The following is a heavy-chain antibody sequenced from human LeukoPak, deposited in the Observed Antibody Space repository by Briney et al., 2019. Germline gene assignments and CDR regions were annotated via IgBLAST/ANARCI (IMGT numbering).Heavy chain of an antibody. CDR2: INHSGST. Sequence: SETLSLTCTVSGASISRYYWSWIRQPPGKGLEWIGEINHSGSTNYNPSLKSRVTISVDTSKNQFSLKLSSVTAADTAVYYCARGATAGWFDPWGQGTLVTVSS. CDR3: ARGATAGWFDP. J-gene: IGHJ5*02. D-gene: IGHD1-26*01. CDR1: GASISRYY. V-gene: IGHV4-34*01.